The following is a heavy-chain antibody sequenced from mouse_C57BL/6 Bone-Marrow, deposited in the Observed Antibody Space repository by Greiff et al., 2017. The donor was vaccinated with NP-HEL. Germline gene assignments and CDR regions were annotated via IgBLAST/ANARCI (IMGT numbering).Heavy chain of an antibody. J-gene: IGHJ4*01. CDR3: ARRVPVVATDYYAMDY. CDR1: GYTFTSYW. D-gene: IGHD1-1*01. Sequence: QVQLQQPGAELVKPGASVKLSCKASGYTFTSYWMHWVKQRPGQGLEWIGMIHPNRGSTNYNEKFKSKATLTVDKSSSTAYMQLSSLTSEDSAVYYCARRVPVVATDYYAMDYWGQGTSVTVSS. CDR2: IHPNRGST. V-gene: IGHV1-64*01.